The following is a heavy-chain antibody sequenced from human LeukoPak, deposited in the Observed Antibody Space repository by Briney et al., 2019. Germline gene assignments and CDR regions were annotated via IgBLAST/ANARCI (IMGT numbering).Heavy chain of an antibody. CDR2: INSDGTTT. CDR1: VFIFSNSW. CDR3: ASDPYLANFWTGYPHY. D-gene: IGHD3/OR15-3a*01. Sequence: GGSLTLSCAASVFIFSNSWMHWVPQAPGKGLVWVSRINSDGTTTYYADSVKGRFTISRDNAKNTLFLQMNSLRPEDTALYYCASDPYLANFWTGYPHYWGQGTLVTVSS. V-gene: IGHV3-74*01. J-gene: IGHJ4*02.